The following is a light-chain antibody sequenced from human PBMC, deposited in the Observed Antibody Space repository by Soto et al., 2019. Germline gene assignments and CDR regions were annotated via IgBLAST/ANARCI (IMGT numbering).Light chain of an antibody. J-gene: IGKJ4*01. CDR1: QSVSSSY. CDR3: QQFGTSLLT. Sequence: EIVLTQSPGTLSLSPGERATLSCRASQSVSSSYLAWYQQKPGQAPRLLIYGASSRATGIPDRFSGSGSGTDLTLTISRLEPEDFTVYYGQQFGTSLLTFGGRTNVELK. CDR2: GAS. V-gene: IGKV3-20*01.